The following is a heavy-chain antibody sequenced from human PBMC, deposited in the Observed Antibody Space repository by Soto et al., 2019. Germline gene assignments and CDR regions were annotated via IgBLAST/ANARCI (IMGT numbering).Heavy chain of an antibody. D-gene: IGHD4-17*01. CDR1: GGSISSGDYY. CDR2: IYYSGST. CDR3: ARGRYGDSPPWYNWFDP. V-gene: IGHV4-30-4*01. J-gene: IGHJ5*02. Sequence: QVQLQESGPGLVKPSQTLSLTCTVSGGSISSGDYYWSWIRQPPGKGLEWIGYIYYSGSTYYNPSLKSRVTISVDPSKNQFSLKLSSVTAADTAVYYCARGRYGDSPPWYNWFDPWGQGTLVTVSS.